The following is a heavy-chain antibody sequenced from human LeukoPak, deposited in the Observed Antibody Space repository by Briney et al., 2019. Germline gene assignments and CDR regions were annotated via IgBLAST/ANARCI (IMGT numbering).Heavy chain of an antibody. Sequence: SGGSLRLSCAASGFTFSSYSMNWVRQAPGKGLEWVSSISSSSCYIYYADSVKGRFTISRGNAKNSLYLQMNSLRAEDTAVYYCARVGYYDSSGYYWGQGTLVTVSS. CDR3: ARVGYYDSSGYY. CDR2: ISSSSCYI. J-gene: IGHJ4*02. V-gene: IGHV3-21*01. CDR1: GFTFSSYS. D-gene: IGHD3-22*01.